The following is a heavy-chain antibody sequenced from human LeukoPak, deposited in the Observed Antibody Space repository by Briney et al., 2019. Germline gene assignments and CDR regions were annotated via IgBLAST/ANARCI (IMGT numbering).Heavy chain of an antibody. J-gene: IGHJ4*02. D-gene: IGHD2-15*01. CDR3: AREYSH. CDR1: GGSISSYY. Sequence: SKTLSLTCTVSGGSISSYYWSWIRQPAGKGLEWIGLIYTSGSTNYNPPLKSRVTISLDTSKNQVSLKLSSVTAADTAVYYCAREYSHWGQGTQVTVSS. V-gene: IGHV4-4*07. CDR2: IYTSGST.